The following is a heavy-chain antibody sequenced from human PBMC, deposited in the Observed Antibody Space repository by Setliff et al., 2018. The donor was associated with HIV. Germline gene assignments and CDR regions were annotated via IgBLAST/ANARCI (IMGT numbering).Heavy chain of an antibody. J-gene: IGHJ4*02. D-gene: IGHD3-3*01. CDR1: RGPFSGYF. CDR2: INFSGTT. V-gene: IGHV4-34*01. CDR3: VRGGGEHYSLFSGHYTPWGDF. Sequence: PSETLSLTCGVFRGPFSGYFWSWIRQSPGRGLEWIGEINFSGTTNYNPSLKSRVTISIDTSKEWFSLNLTSVTAADTATYYCVRGGGEHYSLFSGHYTPWGDFWGQGTLVTVSS.